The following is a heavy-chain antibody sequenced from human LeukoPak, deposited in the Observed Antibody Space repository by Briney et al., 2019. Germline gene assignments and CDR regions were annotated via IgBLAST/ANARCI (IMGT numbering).Heavy chain of an antibody. CDR3: ATYSGSYYGGGY. Sequence: ASVKVSCKASGYTFTSYYMHWVRQAPGQGLEWMGIINPSGGSTSYAQKFQGRVTITADESTSTAYMELSSLRSEDTAVYYCATYSGSYYGGGYWGQGTLVTVSS. D-gene: IGHD1-26*01. V-gene: IGHV1-46*01. CDR1: GYTFTSYY. CDR2: INPSGGST. J-gene: IGHJ4*02.